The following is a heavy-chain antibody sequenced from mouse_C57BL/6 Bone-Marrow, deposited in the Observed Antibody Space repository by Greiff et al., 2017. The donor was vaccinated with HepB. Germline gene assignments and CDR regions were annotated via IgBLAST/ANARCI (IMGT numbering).Heavy chain of an antibody. CDR1: GYSFTGYY. D-gene: IGHD1-1*01. CDR2: INPSTGGT. V-gene: IGHV1-42*01. J-gene: IGHJ4*01. Sequence: VQLQQSGAELVKPGASVKISCKASGYSFTGYYMNWVKQSPEKSLEWIGEINPSTGGTTYNQKFKAKATLTVDKSSSTAYMQLKSLTSEDSAVYYCARRGTTVGYAMDYWGQGTSVTVSS. CDR3: ARRGTTVGYAMDY.